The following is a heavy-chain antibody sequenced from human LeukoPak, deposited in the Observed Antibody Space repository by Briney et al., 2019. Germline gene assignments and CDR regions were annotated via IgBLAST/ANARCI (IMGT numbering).Heavy chain of an antibody. V-gene: IGHV4-39*07. J-gene: IGHJ6*02. CDR3: ARLNWNYYYYYGMDV. CDR2: IFHGGNT. Sequence: SETLSLTCTVSGDSITSSAFYWGWIRQAPGKGLEWIGNIFHGGNTHYNPSLKSRVTISVDTSKNQFSLKLSSVTAADTAVYYCARLNWNYYYYYGMDVWGQGTTVTVSS. CDR1: GDSITSSAFY. D-gene: IGHD1-1*01.